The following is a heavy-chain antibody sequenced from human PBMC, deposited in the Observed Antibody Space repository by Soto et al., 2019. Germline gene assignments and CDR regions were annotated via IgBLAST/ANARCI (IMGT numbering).Heavy chain of an antibody. J-gene: IGHJ4*02. CDR2: IYYSGST. D-gene: IGHD2-21*02. V-gene: IGHV4-30-4*01. CDR1: GGSISSGDYY. CDR3: ASYCGGDCYSGPGY. Sequence: SETLSLTCTVSGGSISSGDYYWSWIRQPPGKGLEWIGYIYYSGSTYYNPSLKSRVTISVDTSKNQFSLKLSSVTAADTAVYYCASYCGGDCYSGPGYWGQGTLVTVSS.